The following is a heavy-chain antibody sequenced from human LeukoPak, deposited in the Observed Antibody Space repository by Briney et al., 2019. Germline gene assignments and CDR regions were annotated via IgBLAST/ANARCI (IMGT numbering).Heavy chain of an antibody. J-gene: IGHJ4*02. CDR1: GYTLTELS. V-gene: IGHV1-24*01. D-gene: IGHD3-22*01. CDR3: ATVLYDSSGYSGFDY. Sequence: ASVKVSCKVSGYTLTELSMHWVRRAPGKGLEWMGGFDPEDGETIYAQKFQGRVTMTEDTSTDTASMELSSLRSEDTAVYYCATVLYDSSGYSGFDYWGQGTLVTVSS. CDR2: FDPEDGET.